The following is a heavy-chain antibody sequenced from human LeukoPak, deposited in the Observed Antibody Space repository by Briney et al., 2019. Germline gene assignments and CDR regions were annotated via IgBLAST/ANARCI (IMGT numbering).Heavy chain of an antibody. CDR3: AKDTTPPKAGFDP. D-gene: IGHD1-14*01. CDR1: GFTFSSYG. CDR2: IRYDGSNK. Sequence: GGSLRLSCAASGFTFSSYGMHWVRQAPGKGLEWVAFIRYDGSNKYYADSVKGRFTISRDNYKNTLYLQMNSLRAEDTAVYYCAKDTTPPKAGFDPWGQGTLVTVSS. V-gene: IGHV3-30*02. J-gene: IGHJ5*02.